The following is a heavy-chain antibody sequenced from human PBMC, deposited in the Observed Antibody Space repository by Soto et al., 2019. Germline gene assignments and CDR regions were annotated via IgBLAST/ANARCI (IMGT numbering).Heavy chain of an antibody. V-gene: IGHV3-9*01. Sequence: EVQPVESGGGLVQPGRSLRLSCAASGFTFDDYAMHWVRQVPGKGLEWVSGINWNSGSIGYGDSVKGRFAISRDNAKNSLHLLMNSLSAEDTAFYYCVKDESINWYSGHFRHWGQGTLVTVSS. CDR2: INWNSGSI. D-gene: IGHD6-13*01. J-gene: IGHJ1*01. CDR3: VKDESINWYSGHFRH. CDR1: GFTFDDYA.